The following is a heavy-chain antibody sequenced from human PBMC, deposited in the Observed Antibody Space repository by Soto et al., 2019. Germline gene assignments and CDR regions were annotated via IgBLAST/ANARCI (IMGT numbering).Heavy chain of an antibody. CDR3: AKDVGSSSLGYYYYGMDV. CDR1: GFTFSSYG. CDR2: ISYDGSNK. V-gene: IGHV3-30*18. D-gene: IGHD6-6*01. J-gene: IGHJ6*02. Sequence: GGSLRLSCAASGFTFSSYGMLWVRQAPGKGLEWVAVISYDGSNKYYADSVKGRFTISRDNSKNTLYLQMNSLRAEDTAVYYCAKDVGSSSLGYYYYGMDVWGQGTTVTVS.